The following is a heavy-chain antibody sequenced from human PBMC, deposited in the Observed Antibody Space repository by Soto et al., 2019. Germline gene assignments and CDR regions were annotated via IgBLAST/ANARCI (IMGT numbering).Heavy chain of an antibody. CDR1: GGSISSSSSY. J-gene: IGHJ4*02. Sequence: QLQLQESGPGLVKPSETLSLTCTVSGGSISSSSSYWAWIRQPPGKGLEWIGSVYYSGNTYYNPSLKSRFTVSVDTSKNHFSLRLTSVTAADTAVYYCARQNGDYVRDFDHWGQGTLVTVSS. V-gene: IGHV4-39*01. CDR2: VYYSGNT. D-gene: IGHD3-10*02. CDR3: ARQNGDYVRDFDH.